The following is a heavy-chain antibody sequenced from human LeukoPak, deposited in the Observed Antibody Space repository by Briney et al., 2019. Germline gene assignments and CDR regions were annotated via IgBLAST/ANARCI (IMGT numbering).Heavy chain of an antibody. CDR1: GGSISSSSYY. Sequence: SETLSLTCTVSGGSISSSSYYWGWIRQPPGKGLEWIGYIYYSGSTNYNPSLKSRVTISVDTSKNQFSLKLSSVTAADTALYYCARRIQLWSPFDYWGQGTLVTVSS. CDR2: IYYSGST. V-gene: IGHV4-61*05. J-gene: IGHJ4*02. CDR3: ARRIQLWSPFDY. D-gene: IGHD5-18*01.